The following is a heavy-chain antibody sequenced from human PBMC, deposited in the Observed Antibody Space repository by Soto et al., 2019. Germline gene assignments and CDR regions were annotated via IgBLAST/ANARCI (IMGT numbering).Heavy chain of an antibody. V-gene: IGHV1-18*01. CDR2: ISAYNGNT. CDR1: GYTFTSYG. CDR3: ARDPQYCSGGSCYGWFDP. D-gene: IGHD2-15*01. J-gene: IGHJ5*02. Sequence: QVQLVQSGAEVKKPGASVKVSCKASGYTFTSYGISWVRQAPGQGLEWMGWISAYNGNTNYAQKLQGRDTMTTDTSTSTAYMELRSLRSDDTAVYYCARDPQYCSGGSCYGWFDPWGQGTLVTVSS.